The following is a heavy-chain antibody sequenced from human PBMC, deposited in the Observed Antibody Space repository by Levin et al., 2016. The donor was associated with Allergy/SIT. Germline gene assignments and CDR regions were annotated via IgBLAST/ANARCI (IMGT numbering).Heavy chain of an antibody. CDR3: ARLAPGINWFDP. Sequence: GGSLRLSCKGSGYSFTSYWISWVRQMPGKGLEWMGRIDPSDSYTNYSPSFQGHVTISADKSISTAYLQWSSLKASDTAMYYCARLAPGINWFDPWGQGTLVTVSS. J-gene: IGHJ5*02. CDR2: IDPSDSYT. CDR1: GYSFTSYW. V-gene: IGHV5-10-1*01.